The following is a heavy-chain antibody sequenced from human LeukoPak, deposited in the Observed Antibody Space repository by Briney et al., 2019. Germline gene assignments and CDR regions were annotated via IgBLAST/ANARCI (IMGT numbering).Heavy chain of an antibody. CDR1: GYSFSSYW. CDR3: ASHYGSGSYWFDH. J-gene: IGHJ5*02. D-gene: IGHD3-10*01. V-gene: IGHV5-51*01. CDR2: IYPGESDT. Sequence: GESLKISCKGSGYSFSSYWIGWVRQMPGKGLEWMGIIYPGESDTRYSPSFQGQVTISADKSISTAYLQWSSLKASDTAMYYCASHYGSGSYWFDHWGQGTLVTVSS.